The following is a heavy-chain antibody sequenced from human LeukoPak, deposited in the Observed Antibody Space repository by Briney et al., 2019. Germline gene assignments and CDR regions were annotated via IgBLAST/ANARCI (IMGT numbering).Heavy chain of an antibody. Sequence: PSETLSLTCTVSGGSISSYYWSWIRRPPGKGLEWIGYIYYSGSTNYNPSLKSRVTISVDTSENQFSLKLSSVTAADTAVYYCARQRFDYYDSSGYYYGFDYWGQGTLVTVSS. J-gene: IGHJ4*02. CDR2: IYYSGST. CDR3: ARQRFDYYDSSGYYYGFDY. CDR1: GGSISSYY. V-gene: IGHV4-59*01. D-gene: IGHD3-22*01.